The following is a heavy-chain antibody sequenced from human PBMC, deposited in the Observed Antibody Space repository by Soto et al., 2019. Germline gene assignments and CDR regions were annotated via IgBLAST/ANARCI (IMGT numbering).Heavy chain of an antibody. J-gene: IGHJ6*02. V-gene: IGHV4-59*01. Sequence: SETLSLTCTVSGGSISSYYWSWIRQPPGKGLEWIGYIYYSGSTNYNPSLKSRVTISVDTSKDQFSLKLSSVTAADPAVYYCARSCGYYSSGWPPNYYYYGMDVWGQGTTVTVSS. D-gene: IGHD6-19*01. CDR3: ARSCGYYSSGWPPNYYYYGMDV. CDR2: IYYSGST. CDR1: GGSISSYY.